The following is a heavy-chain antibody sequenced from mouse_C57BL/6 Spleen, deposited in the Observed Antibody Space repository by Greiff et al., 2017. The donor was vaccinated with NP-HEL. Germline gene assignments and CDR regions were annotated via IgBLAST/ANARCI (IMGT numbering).Heavy chain of an antibody. CDR3: AREETGTGRYFDY. CDR1: GYAFSSSW. Sequence: QVQLKESGPELVKPGASVTISCKASGYAFSSSWMNWVKQRPGKGLEWIGRIYPGDGDTNYNGKFKGKATLTADKSSSTAYMQLSSLTSEDSAVYFGAREETGTGRYFDYWGQGTTLTVSS. J-gene: IGHJ2*01. CDR2: IYPGDGDT. D-gene: IGHD4-1*01. V-gene: IGHV1-82*01.